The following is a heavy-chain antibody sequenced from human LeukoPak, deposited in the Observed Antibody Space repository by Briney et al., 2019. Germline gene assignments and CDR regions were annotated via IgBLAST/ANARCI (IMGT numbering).Heavy chain of an antibody. Sequence: ASVKVSCKASGYTFTGYYMHWVRQAPGQGLEWMGWINPNSGGPNYAQKFQGRVTMTRDTSISTAYMELSRLRSDDTAVYYCARVSTGYCSSTSCYPVHYYYYMDVWGKGTTVTVSS. J-gene: IGHJ6*03. CDR3: ARVSTGYCSSTSCYPVHYYYYMDV. V-gene: IGHV1-2*02. D-gene: IGHD2-2*01. CDR2: INPNSGGP. CDR1: GYTFTGYY.